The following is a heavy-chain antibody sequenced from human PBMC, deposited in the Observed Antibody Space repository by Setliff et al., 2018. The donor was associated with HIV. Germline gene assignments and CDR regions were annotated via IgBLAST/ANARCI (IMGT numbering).Heavy chain of an antibody. V-gene: IGHV4-30-4*08. CDR2: ITYSGSA. CDR3: AREPRVRGTLDF. CDR1: GGSISSDDYY. D-gene: IGHD2-15*01. J-gene: IGHJ4*02. Sequence: SETLSLTCTVSGGSISSDDYYWNWIRQPPGKGLEWIGYITYSGSAYYNPSLKSRVTMSMDTSKKQFSLKLASVTAADTAVYYCAREPRVRGTLDFWGQGTLVTVSS.